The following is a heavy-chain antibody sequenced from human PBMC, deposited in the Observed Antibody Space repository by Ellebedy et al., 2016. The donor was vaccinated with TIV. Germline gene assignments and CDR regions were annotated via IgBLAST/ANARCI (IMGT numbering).Heavy chain of an antibody. V-gene: IGHV3-21*01. J-gene: IGHJ4*02. CDR2: ISSSGTYI. D-gene: IGHD6-19*01. Sequence: GGSLRLXXKASGFLFSDCSMNWIRQAPGKGLEWVASISSSGTYIYYADSLEGRFTIARDNVKDSVFLQVNDLRVDDSGVYYCARTTPYNIAVAGPDYWGQGTLVTVTS. CDR3: ARTTPYNIAVAGPDY. CDR1: GFLFSDCS.